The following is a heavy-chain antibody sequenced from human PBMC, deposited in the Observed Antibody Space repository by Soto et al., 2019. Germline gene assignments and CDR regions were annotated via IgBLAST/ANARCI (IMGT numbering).Heavy chain of an antibody. CDR3: TTVFEY. Sequence: EVQLVQSGGGSVQPGGYLRLSCAASGFTFTNYWMHWVRQVPGKGLVWVSRIDGVGTGTSYSDSVRGRFTISSDNAENTLYLQMNRLRAEDTAVYYGTTVFEYWGQGTPVTVSS. CDR1: GFTFTNYW. CDR2: IDGVGTGT. V-gene: IGHV3-74*01. J-gene: IGHJ4*02.